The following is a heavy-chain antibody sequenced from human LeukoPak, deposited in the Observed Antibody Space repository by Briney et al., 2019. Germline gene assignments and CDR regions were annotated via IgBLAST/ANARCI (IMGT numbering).Heavy chain of an antibody. CDR2: IYYSGST. J-gene: IGHJ6*02. V-gene: IGHV4-59*08. Sequence: PSETLSLTCTVSGGSISSYYWSWIRQPPGKGLEWIGYIYYSGSTNYNPSLKSRVTISVDTSKNQFSLKLSSVTAADTAVYYRARSVYCSGGSCLYGMDVWGQGTTVTVSS. D-gene: IGHD2-15*01. CDR1: GGSISSYY. CDR3: ARSVYCSGGSCLYGMDV.